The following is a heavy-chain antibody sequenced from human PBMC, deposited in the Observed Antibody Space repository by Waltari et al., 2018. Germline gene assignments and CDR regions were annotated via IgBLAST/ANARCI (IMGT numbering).Heavy chain of an antibody. CDR3: VRRAPVYYDCWRETYGIDV. Sequence: QVQLVQSGAEVTKPGASVKVSCKASGYTFTDYYMNFARRAPGQGLEWRGRNNPRIGAPNYAQKLQARVIRTRDTSINTAEMELSSLTSDDTAVYYCVRRAPVYYDCWRETYGIDVWGEGTTVTVSS. J-gene: IGHJ6*01. CDR1: GYTFTDYY. D-gene: IGHD3-3*01. V-gene: IGHV1-2*06. CDR2: NNPRIGAP.